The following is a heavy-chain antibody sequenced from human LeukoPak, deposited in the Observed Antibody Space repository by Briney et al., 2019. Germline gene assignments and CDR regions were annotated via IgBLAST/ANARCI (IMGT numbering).Heavy chain of an antibody. Sequence: SETLSLTCTVSGGSISSYYWSWIRQPPGKGLEWIGRIYTSGSTNYNPSLKSRVTMSVDTSNNQFSLKLSSVTAADTAVYYCARTTYSSSWYAESDDYFDYWGQGTLVTVPS. J-gene: IGHJ4*02. CDR2: IYTSGST. V-gene: IGHV4-4*07. CDR3: ARTTYSSSWYAESDDYFDY. CDR1: GGSISSYY. D-gene: IGHD6-13*01.